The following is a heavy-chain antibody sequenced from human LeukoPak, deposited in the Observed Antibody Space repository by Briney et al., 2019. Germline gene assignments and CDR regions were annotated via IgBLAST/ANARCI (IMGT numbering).Heavy chain of an antibody. CDR2: IYYSGST. D-gene: IGHD6-13*01. J-gene: IGHJ4*02. V-gene: IGHV4-59*01. Sequence: PSETLSLTCTVSGGSISNYYWSWIRQPPGKGLEWIGYIYYSGSTNYNPSLKSRVTISVDTSKNQFSLKLSSVTAADTAVYYCARVSPPGSSWYPALDYWGQGTLVTVSS. CDR3: ARVSPPGSSWYPALDY. CDR1: GGSISNYY.